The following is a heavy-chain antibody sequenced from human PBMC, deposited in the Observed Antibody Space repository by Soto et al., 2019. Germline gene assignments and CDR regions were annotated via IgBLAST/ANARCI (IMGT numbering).Heavy chain of an antibody. CDR2: INQDGSQK. V-gene: IGHV3-7*04. Sequence: GGSLRLSCAASGFTFSGYWMSWVRQAPGKGLEWVANINQDGSQKYYVDSVKGRFTISRDNAKTSLYLQMNSLRAEDTAVYYCAKGGRQWLVTSDFNYWGQGALVTVSS. CDR3: AKGGRQWLVTSDFNY. CDR1: GFTFSGYW. D-gene: IGHD6-19*01. J-gene: IGHJ4*02.